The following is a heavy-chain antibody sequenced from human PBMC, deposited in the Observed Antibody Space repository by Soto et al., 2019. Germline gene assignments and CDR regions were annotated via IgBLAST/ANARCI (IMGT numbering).Heavy chain of an antibody. D-gene: IGHD1-7*01. CDR1: EFTFRSYW. J-gene: IGHJ3*01. Sequence: GGSLRRSCAASEFTFRSYWMHWVRQSPGKGLVLVSRISGDGSSTNYADSVKGRLTISRDNAKNTVDLQIDSLRAEDTAVYYCARSLPGTYGAFDLWGQGTMVTV. CDR3: ARSLPGTYGAFDL. CDR2: ISGDGSST. V-gene: IGHV3-74*01.